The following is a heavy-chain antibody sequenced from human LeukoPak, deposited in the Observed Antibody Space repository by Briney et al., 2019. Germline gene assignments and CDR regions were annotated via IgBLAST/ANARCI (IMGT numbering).Heavy chain of an antibody. CDR1: GFTFSSYR. D-gene: IGHD6-19*01. Sequence: PGGSLRLSCAASGFTFSSYRMNWVRRAPGMGLEWVSSISSSSSYIYYADPVKGRFTISRDNAKNSLYLQMNSLRAEDTAVYYCAREGSGVAGHFDYWGQGTLVTVSS. J-gene: IGHJ4*02. CDR3: AREGSGVAGHFDY. CDR2: ISSSSSYI. V-gene: IGHV3-21*01.